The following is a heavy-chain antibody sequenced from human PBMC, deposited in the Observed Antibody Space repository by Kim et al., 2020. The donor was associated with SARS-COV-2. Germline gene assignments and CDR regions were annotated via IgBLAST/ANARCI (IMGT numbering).Heavy chain of an antibody. D-gene: IGHD3-22*01. CDR2: IYSGGST. J-gene: IGHJ3*02. CDR1: GFTVSSNY. V-gene: IGHV3-53*01. Sequence: GGSLRLSCAASGFTVSSNYMSWVRQAPGKGLEWVSVIYSGGSTYYADSVKGRFTISRDNSKNTLYLQMNSLRAEDTAVYYCARAYSILDSSGYMYAFDIWGQGTMVTVSS. CDR3: ARAYSILDSSGYMYAFDI.